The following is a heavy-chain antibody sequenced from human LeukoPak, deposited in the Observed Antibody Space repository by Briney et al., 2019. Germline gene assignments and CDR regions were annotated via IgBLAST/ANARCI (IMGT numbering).Heavy chain of an antibody. CDR3: ARGPPIVVVIADHWFDP. D-gene: IGHD3-22*01. CDR1: GDSISTYY. Sequence: SETLSLTCTVSGDSISTYYWSWIRQPPGKGLEWIGSIYHSGSTYYNPSLKSRVTISVDTSKNQFSLKLSSVTAADTAVYYCARGPPIVVVIADHWFDPWGQGTLVTVSS. CDR2: IYHSGST. V-gene: IGHV4-38-2*02. J-gene: IGHJ5*02.